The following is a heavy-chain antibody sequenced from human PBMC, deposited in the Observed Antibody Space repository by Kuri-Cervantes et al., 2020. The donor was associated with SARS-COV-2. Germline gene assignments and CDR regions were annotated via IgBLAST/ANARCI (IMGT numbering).Heavy chain of an antibody. CDR1: GGSISSYY. J-gene: IGHJ4*02. CDR3: ARDPGIAVAGGFDY. Sequence: GSLRLSCTVSGGSISSYYWSWIRQPPGKGLEWIGYIYYSGSTNYNPSLKSRVTISVDTSKNQFSLKLSSVTAADTAVYYCARDPGIAVAGGFDYWGQGTLVTVSS. V-gene: IGHV4-59*12. CDR2: IYYSGST. D-gene: IGHD6-19*01.